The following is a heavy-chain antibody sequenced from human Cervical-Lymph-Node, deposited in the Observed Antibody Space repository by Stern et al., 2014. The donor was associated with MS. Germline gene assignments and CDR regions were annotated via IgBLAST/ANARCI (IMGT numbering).Heavy chain of an antibody. J-gene: IGHJ6*02. CDR1: GYNFDTYW. V-gene: IGHV5-51*01. D-gene: IGHD3-10*01. Sequence: EVQLLESGAEVKKPGESLKISCKGSGYNFDTYWIGWVRQMPGKGLEWMGIIYPGDSDTRYSPSFQGQVTISADKSINTAYLQWTSLKASDTAMYYCAREGTRSLDVWGQGTTVTVS. CDR3: AREGTRSLDV. CDR2: IYPGDSDT.